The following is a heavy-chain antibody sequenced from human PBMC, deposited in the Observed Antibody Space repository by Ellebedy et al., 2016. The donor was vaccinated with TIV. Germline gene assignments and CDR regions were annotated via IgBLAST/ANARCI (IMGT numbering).Heavy chain of an antibody. D-gene: IGHD6-19*01. CDR2: IYTSGST. CDR3: ASGYSRGWLDY. V-gene: IGHV4-4*07. Sequence: MPSETLSLTCTVSGGSISSYYWSWIRQPAGKGLEWIGRIYTSGSTNYYPSLKSRVTMSVDTSKNQFSLKLSSVTAADTAVYYCASGYSRGWLDYWGQGTLVTVSS. CDR1: GGSISSYY. J-gene: IGHJ4*02.